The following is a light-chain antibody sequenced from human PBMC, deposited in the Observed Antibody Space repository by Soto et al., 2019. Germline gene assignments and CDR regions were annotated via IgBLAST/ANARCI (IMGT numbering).Light chain of an antibody. CDR3: QHYGSSLSIT. CDR1: QSISSSY. V-gene: IGKV3-20*01. J-gene: IGKJ5*01. Sequence: EIVLTQSPGTLSLSPGERATLSCRASQSISSSYLAWYQQKPGQAPRLHIYGASSRASGFPNRFSGSGSGTDFTLTISRLEPEDFAVYYCQHYGSSLSITFGQGTRLEMK. CDR2: GAS.